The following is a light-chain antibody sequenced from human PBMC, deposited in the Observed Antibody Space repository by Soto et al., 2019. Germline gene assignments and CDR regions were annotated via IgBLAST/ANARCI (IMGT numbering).Light chain of an antibody. CDR3: QQYNNSPLT. Sequence: DLQWTQSPSFLSASVGDRVTITCRASQGISSCLAWYQKKPGKAPKSLIYATSTLQDGVPSRFSGNGSETEFNLTISRLQSEDIATYDCQQYNNSPLTFGGGTKVDIK. CDR2: ATS. CDR1: QGISSC. V-gene: IGKV1-9*01. J-gene: IGKJ4*01.